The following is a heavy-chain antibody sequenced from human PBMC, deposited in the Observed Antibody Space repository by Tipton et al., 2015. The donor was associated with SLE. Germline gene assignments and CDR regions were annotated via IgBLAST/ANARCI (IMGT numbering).Heavy chain of an antibody. CDR3: ASLWGAATSQDG. J-gene: IGHJ4*02. CDR1: GFTFSYYW. CDR2: IKNDGSTT. D-gene: IGHD6-25*01. Sequence: SLRLSCAASGFTFSYYWMHWVRQAPGKGLVWVASIKNDGSTTSYVDSAKGRFTISRDNTKNTLYLLMNSLRDEDTAAYYCASLWGAATSQDGWGQGTLVTVSS. V-gene: IGHV3-74*01.